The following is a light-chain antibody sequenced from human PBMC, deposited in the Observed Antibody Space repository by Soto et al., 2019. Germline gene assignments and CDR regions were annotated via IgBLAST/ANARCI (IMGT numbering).Light chain of an antibody. Sequence: QSVLTQPPSASGTPGQRVTISCSGSSSNIGSNYVFWYQRLPGTAPKLLIYGNGQRPSGVPDRFSGSKSGTSASLAISGLRSDDEADYYCATWDASLSGVVFGGGTKLTVL. J-gene: IGLJ2*01. CDR2: GNG. CDR1: SSNIGSNY. CDR3: ATWDASLSGVV. V-gene: IGLV1-47*01.